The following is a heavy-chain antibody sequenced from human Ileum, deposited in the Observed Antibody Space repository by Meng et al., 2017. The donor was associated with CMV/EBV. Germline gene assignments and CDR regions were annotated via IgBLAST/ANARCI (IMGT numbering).Heavy chain of an antibody. V-gene: IGHV3-23*01. CDR2: TTGSGDST. J-gene: IGHJ4*02. D-gene: IGHD1-26*01. CDR1: GFIFSTYA. Sequence: AAYGFIFSTYAMSWVRQAPGKGLEWVSSTTGSGDSTYYADSVKGRFTISRDNSKNTLYLQMNSLRAEDTAIYYCTKGRGLLASASNYWGQGTLVTVSS. CDR3: TKGRGLLASASNY.